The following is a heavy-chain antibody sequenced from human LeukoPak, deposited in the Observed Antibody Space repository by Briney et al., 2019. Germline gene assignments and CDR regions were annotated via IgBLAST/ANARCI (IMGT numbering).Heavy chain of an antibody. V-gene: IGHV3-23*01. CDR1: GFTFTTYA. CDR2: ISGSGGST. Sequence: PGGSLRLSCAASGFTFTTYAMTWVHQAPGKGLEWVSGISGSGGSTYYADSVKGRFTISRDSSNNMVYLQMSSLRAEDTAVYYCAKGSYYDFWSGYYHFDYWGQGTLVTVSS. D-gene: IGHD3-3*01. CDR3: AKGSYYDFWSGYYHFDY. J-gene: IGHJ4*02.